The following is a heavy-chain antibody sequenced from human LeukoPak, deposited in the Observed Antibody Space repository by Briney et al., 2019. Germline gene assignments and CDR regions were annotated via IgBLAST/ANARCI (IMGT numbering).Heavy chain of an antibody. CDR3: AHGAMYQLDY. D-gene: IGHD2-2*01. CDR1: GFTFSSYA. J-gene: IGHJ4*02. CDR2: ISGSGGST. Sequence: GGSLRLSCAASGFTFSSYAMSWVRQAPGKGLEWVSAISGSGGSTYYADSVKGRFTISRDNSRNTLFLQMNSLRAEDTAVYYCAHGAMYQLDYWGQGTLVTVSS. V-gene: IGHV3-23*01.